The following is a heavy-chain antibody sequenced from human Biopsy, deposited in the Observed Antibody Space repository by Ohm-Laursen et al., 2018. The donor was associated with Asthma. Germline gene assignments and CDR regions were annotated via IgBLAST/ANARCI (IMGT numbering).Heavy chain of an antibody. Sequence: SLRLSCAASGFVFSQCGMHWVRQGPGKGLEWVALVSSDGHNKYYEDPVRGRFTISRDNSRNRLYLQINRLTVEDSAVYFCARQSGQDYGDSSGFDIWGQGTKVAVSS. D-gene: IGHD3-22*01. CDR2: VSSDGHNK. V-gene: IGHV3-30*03. J-gene: IGHJ3*02. CDR3: ARQSGQDYGDSSGFDI. CDR1: GFVFSQCG.